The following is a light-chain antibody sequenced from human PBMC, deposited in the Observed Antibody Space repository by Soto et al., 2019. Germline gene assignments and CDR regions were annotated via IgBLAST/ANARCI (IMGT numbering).Light chain of an antibody. CDR2: DVS. V-gene: IGLV2-14*01. Sequence: QSVLDQPASVSGSPGQSIAISCTGTSSDVGRYNYVSWFQQHPGKAPKLMIYDVSNRPSGVSDRFSDSKSGNTASLTISGLQAEDEADYYCSSYTSSNTFVFGTGTKVTVL. J-gene: IGLJ1*01. CDR1: SSDVGRYNY. CDR3: SSYTSSNTFV.